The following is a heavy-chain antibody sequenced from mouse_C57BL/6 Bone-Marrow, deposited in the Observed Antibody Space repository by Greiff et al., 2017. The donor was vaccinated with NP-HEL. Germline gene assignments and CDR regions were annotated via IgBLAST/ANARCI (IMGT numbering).Heavy chain of an antibody. V-gene: IGHV5-12*01. Sequence: EVHLVESGGGLVQPGGSLKLSCAASGFTFSDYYMYWVRQTPEKRLEWVAYISNGGGSTYYPDTVKGRFTISRDNAKNTLYLQMSRLKSEDTAMYYCARHGAIAWFAYWGQGTLVTVSA. J-gene: IGHJ3*01. D-gene: IGHD3-1*01. CDR1: GFTFSDYY. CDR3: ARHGAIAWFAY. CDR2: ISNGGGST.